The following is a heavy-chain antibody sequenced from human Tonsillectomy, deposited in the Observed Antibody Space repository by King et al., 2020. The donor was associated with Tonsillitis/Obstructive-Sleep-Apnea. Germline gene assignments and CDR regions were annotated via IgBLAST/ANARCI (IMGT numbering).Heavy chain of an antibody. Sequence: VQLPQWGAGLLKPSETLSLTCAVYGGSFSGYYWSWIRQPPGKGLEWIGEINHSGSTNYNPSLKSRVTISVDTSKNQFSLKLSSVTAAATAVYYCARGLDIVVVPAAIDGAPFDYWGQGTLVTVSS. CDR1: GGSFSGYY. CDR3: ARGLDIVVVPAAIDGAPFDY. J-gene: IGHJ4*02. CDR2: INHSGST. D-gene: IGHD2-2*02. V-gene: IGHV4-34*01.